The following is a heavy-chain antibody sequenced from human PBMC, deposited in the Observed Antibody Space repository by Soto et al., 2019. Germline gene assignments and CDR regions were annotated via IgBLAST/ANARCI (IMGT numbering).Heavy chain of an antibody. D-gene: IGHD3-16*02. CDR3: ARDPIMITFGGVIVSRAFDP. Sequence: QVQLVQSGAEVKKPGSSVKVSCKASGGTFSSYAISWVRQAPGQGLEWMGGIIPIFGTANYAQKFQGRVTITADESTSTAYRELSSVRSAETAVYYCARDPIMITFGGVIVSRAFDPWGQGTLVTVSS. CDR2: IIPIFGTA. V-gene: IGHV1-69*01. CDR1: GGTFSSYA. J-gene: IGHJ5*02.